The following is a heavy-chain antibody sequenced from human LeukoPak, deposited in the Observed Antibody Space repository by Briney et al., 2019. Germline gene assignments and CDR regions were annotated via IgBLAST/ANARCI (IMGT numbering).Heavy chain of an antibody. CDR1: GFTLSSNY. D-gene: IGHD4-11*01. V-gene: IGHV3-53*01. J-gene: IGHJ6*03. Sequence: GGSLRLSCAASGFTLSSNYMSWVRQAPGKGLEWVSDIYSGGSTYYADSVKGRFTISRGNSKNKLYIQMNSLRAKDTAVYYCARGLQELGRSMGYMDVWGKGTTVTVSS. CDR3: ARGLQELGRSMGYMDV. CDR2: IYSGGST.